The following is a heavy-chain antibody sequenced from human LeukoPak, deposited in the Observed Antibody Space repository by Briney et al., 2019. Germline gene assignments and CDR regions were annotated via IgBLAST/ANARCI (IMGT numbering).Heavy chain of an antibody. V-gene: IGHV3-21*01. J-gene: IGHJ6*02. CDR2: ISTSSSYI. CDR1: GFTFSSYN. CDR3: ARDVPPEDV. Sequence: GGSLRLSCAASGFTFSSYNMNWVRQAPGKGLEWVPFISTSSSYIYYADSVKGRFTISRDNAKNSLYLQMNSLRAEDTAVYYCARDVPPEDVWGQGTTVTVSS.